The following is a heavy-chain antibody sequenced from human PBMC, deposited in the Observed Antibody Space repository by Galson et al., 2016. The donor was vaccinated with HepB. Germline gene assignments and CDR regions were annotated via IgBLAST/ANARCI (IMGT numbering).Heavy chain of an antibody. V-gene: IGHV3-33*06. D-gene: IGHD6-13*01. J-gene: IGHJ6*02. Sequence: SLRLSCAASGFTFSNYDMHWVRQAPGKGLEWVAVIRYDGGTQYYADSVKGRFIISRDSSENTLYLQMDSLRAEDTAVYYCAKRIAPFGSGEYAMDVWGQGTTVTVSS. CDR3: AKRIAPFGSGEYAMDV. CDR2: IRYDGGTQ. CDR1: GFTFSNYD.